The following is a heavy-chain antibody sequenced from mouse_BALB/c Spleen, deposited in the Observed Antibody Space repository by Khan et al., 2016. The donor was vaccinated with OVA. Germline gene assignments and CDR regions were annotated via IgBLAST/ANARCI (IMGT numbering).Heavy chain of an antibody. Sequence: QVQLKQSGAELMKPGASVKISCKATGYTFSSYWIEWVKQRPGHGLEWIGEILPGSGSTNYNEKFKGKATFTADTSSNTAYMQLSSLTSEDSAVYYCASYFYYGNYGAMDYWGQGTSVTVSS. D-gene: IGHD2-1*01. J-gene: IGHJ4*01. CDR1: GYTFSSYW. CDR3: ASYFYYGNYGAMDY. V-gene: IGHV1-9*01. CDR2: ILPGSGST.